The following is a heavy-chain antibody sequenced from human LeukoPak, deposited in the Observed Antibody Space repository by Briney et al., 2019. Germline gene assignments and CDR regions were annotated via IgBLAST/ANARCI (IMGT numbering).Heavy chain of an antibody. D-gene: IGHD3-10*02. V-gene: IGHV6-1*01. CDR1: GDSVSSKNGA. CDR2: TYYRSKWYN. CDR3: ARVFGTTGWHTFDC. Sequence: SQTLSLTCVVSGDSVSSKNGAWDWPRQSPLRGLEWLRRTYYRSKWYNDYAESMDGRMTISQDTSKNQYSLHLNSVTPDDTAVYYCARVFGTTGWHTFDCWGQGTLVTVAS. J-gene: IGHJ4*02.